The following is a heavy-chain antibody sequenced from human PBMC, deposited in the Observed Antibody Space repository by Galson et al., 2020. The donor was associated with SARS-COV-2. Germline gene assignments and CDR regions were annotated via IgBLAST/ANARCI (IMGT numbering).Heavy chain of an antibody. V-gene: IGHV3-33*01. D-gene: IGHD6-19*01. Sequence: GGSMRLSCAASGFSFSTYAMHWVRQAPGKGLEWVAVIWSDGNHKYYGDSVKDRFTISRDNSKNTVNLQMNSLRAEDTAVYYCASSIIVAGGIDYWGQGTLVSVSS. J-gene: IGHJ4*02. CDR1: GFSFSTYA. CDR3: ASSIIVAGGIDY. CDR2: IWSDGNHK.